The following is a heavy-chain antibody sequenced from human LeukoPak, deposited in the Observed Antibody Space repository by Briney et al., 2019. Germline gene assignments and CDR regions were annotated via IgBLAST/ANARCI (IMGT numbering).Heavy chain of an antibody. CDR2: INPNSDGT. CDR3: ARAPANYDYVWGSYREYYFDY. J-gene: IGHJ4*02. CDR1: GYTFTGYY. V-gene: IGHV1-2*02. Sequence: GASVKVSCKASGYTFTGYYMHWVRHAPGQGLEWMGWINPNSDGTNYAQKFQGRVTMTRDTSISTAYMELSRLRSDDTAVYYCARAPANYDYVWGSYREYYFDYWGQGTLVTVSS. D-gene: IGHD3-16*02.